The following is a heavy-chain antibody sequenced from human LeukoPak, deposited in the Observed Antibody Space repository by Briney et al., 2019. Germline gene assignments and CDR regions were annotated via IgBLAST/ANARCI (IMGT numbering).Heavy chain of an antibody. J-gene: IGHJ4*02. D-gene: IGHD7-27*01. CDR3: ARADWGPRFFDA. Sequence: SVKVSCKASGGTFSNYAINWVRQAPGQGLEWMGGLTPMFATPHYAQNFQGRLSITADEPMTSAYMELSSLRSDDTAVYYCARADWGPRFFDAWGQGTLVTVSA. CDR2: LTPMFATP. CDR1: GGTFSNYA. V-gene: IGHV1-69*13.